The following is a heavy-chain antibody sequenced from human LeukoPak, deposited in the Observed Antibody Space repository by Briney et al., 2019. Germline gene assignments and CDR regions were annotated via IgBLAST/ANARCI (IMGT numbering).Heavy chain of an antibody. CDR1: GFTFSSYA. D-gene: IGHD3-22*01. V-gene: IGHV3-30*09. CDR2: ISYDGSNK. CDR3: ARSDSNLPRFDY. Sequence: GGSLRLSCAASGFTFSSYAMSWVRQAPGKGLEWVAVISYDGSNKYYADSVKGRFAISRDNSKNTLYLQMNSLRAEDTAVYYCARSDSNLPRFDYWGQGTLVTVSS. J-gene: IGHJ4*02.